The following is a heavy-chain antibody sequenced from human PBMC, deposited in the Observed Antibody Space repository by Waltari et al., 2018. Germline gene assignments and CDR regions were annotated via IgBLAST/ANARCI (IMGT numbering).Heavy chain of an antibody. D-gene: IGHD1-1*01. V-gene: IGHV4-34*01. CDR1: GGSFSGYF. Sequence: QVQLQQWGAGLLKPSETLSLTCAVHGGSFSGYFWSWIRQTPGEGLEWIGEISHSGITNYNPSLQSRVTVSKDPSTNRFSLELTSVTAADTAVYFCARLSRRSGTPVFGGRNYYGMDVWGQGTTVTVSS. J-gene: IGHJ6*02. CDR2: ISHSGIT. CDR3: ARLSRRSGTPVFGGRNYYGMDV.